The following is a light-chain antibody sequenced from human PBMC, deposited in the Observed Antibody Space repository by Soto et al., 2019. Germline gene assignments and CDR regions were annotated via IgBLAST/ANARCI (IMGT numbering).Light chain of an antibody. V-gene: IGKV3D-15*01. CDR2: GAS. CDR1: QSVSSN. CDR3: QQYLVTPWT. Sequence: EIVVSQTPATLSVSPGERATLSGRASQSVSSNLAWYQQKPGQAPRLLIHGASNRATGIPDRFSGSGSGTDFTLTIGRLEPEDFAVYYCQQYLVTPWTFGLGTRWIS. J-gene: IGKJ1*01.